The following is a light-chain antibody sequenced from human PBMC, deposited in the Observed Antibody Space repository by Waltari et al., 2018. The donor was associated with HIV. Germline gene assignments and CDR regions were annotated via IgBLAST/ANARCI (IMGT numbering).Light chain of an antibody. V-gene: IGLV2-8*01. Sequence: SALTQPPSASGSPGQSVTISCTGTSSDIGGYNYVSWYQQHPDKAPKLMIYEVSKRPSVVPDRFSGSKSGNTASLTVSGLQAGDEANYYCYSYAGSNNWVFGGGTKLTVL. CDR2: EVS. CDR3: YSYAGSNNWV. J-gene: IGLJ3*02. CDR1: SSDIGGYNY.